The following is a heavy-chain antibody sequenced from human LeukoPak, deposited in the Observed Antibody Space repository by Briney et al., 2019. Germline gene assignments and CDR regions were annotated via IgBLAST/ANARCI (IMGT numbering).Heavy chain of an antibody. CDR1: GFSFSSYG. J-gene: IGHJ5*02. CDR2: ISSSSNTI. CDR3: ARDLVGIDP. V-gene: IGHV3-48*01. D-gene: IGHD2-21*01. Sequence: GGSLRLSCAASGFSFSSYGMNWVRQAPGKGLEWVSYISSSSNTIQYADSVRGRFTIPRDNARNSLYLQMNSLRAEDTAVYYCARDLVGIDPWGQGTLVTVSS.